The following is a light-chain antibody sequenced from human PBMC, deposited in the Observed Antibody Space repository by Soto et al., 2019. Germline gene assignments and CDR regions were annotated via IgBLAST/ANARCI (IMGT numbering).Light chain of an antibody. Sequence: QAVVTQPPSVSAAPGQKVTISCSGSSSNIGNNYVSWYQQLPGTAPKLLIYDNNKRPSGIPDRFSGSKSGTSATPGITGLQTGDEADYYCGTWDSSLSAVVFGGGTKLTVL. CDR3: GTWDSSLSAVV. V-gene: IGLV1-51*01. CDR1: SSNIGNNY. CDR2: DNN. J-gene: IGLJ2*01.